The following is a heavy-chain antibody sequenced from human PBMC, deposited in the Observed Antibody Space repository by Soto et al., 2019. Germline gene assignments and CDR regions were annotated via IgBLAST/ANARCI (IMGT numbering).Heavy chain of an antibody. CDR3: AHRTIVGDDI. D-gene: IGHD1-26*01. CDR1: GGSISNSNW. Sequence: QVQLQESGPGLVKPSGTLSLTCGVFGGSISNSNWWTWVRQPPGKGLEWIGEIYHTGSTNYNSSLMSRITISLDKPNNQFSLKLSSVNAAATAVYYCAHRTIVGDDIWGQGTLVTVSS. CDR2: IYHTGST. J-gene: IGHJ4*02. V-gene: IGHV4-4*02.